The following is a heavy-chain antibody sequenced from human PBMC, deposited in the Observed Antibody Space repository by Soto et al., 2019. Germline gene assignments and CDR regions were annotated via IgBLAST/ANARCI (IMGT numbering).Heavy chain of an antibody. CDR3: AREIMPLTNDWYFDL. D-gene: IGHD2-8*01. Sequence: TLSLTFTVSGCSISGGVHSWGSIRQPPGKGLEWIGHIFDSGSTYYNPSLKSRLTISVDTSKNQFSLRLSSVTAEDTAVYYCAREIMPLTNDWYFDLWGRGTLVTVSS. J-gene: IGHJ2*01. CDR2: IFDSGST. CDR1: GCSISGGVHS. V-gene: IGHV4-30-4*01.